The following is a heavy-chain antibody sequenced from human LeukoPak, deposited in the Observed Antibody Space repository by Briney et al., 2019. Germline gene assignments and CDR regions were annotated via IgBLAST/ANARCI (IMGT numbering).Heavy chain of an antibody. CDR1: GFTFSSYA. J-gene: IGHJ4*02. Sequence: GGSLRLSCAASGFTFSSYAMSWVRQAPGQGLEWASAISGSGGSTYYADSVKGRFTISRDNAKNSLYLQMNSLRAEDTALYYCAEAPVSGGSTAYYFDYWGQGTLVTVSS. V-gene: IGHV3-23*01. CDR2: ISGSGGST. CDR3: AEAPVSGGSTAYYFDY. D-gene: IGHD2-15*01.